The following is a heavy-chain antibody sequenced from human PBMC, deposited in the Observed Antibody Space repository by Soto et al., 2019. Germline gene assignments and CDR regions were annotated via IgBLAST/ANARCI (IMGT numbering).Heavy chain of an antibody. Sequence: SETLSLTCTVSGGSISSGGYYWSWIRQHPGKGLEWIGYIYYSGSTYYNPSLKSRVTISVDTSKNQFSLKLSSVTAADTAVYYCASSPPDYDILTGSTRFDPWGQGTLVTVSS. J-gene: IGHJ5*02. D-gene: IGHD3-9*01. CDR1: GGSISSGGYY. CDR3: ASSPPDYDILTGSTRFDP. V-gene: IGHV4-31*03. CDR2: IYYSGST.